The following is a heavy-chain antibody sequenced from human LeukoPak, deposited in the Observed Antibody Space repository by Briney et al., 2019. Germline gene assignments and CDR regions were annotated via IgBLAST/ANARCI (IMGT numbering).Heavy chain of an antibody. CDR1: GYTFTSYA. V-gene: IGHV7-4-1*02. Sequence: ASVKVTCKASGYTFTSYAMNWVRQAPGQGLEWMGWINTNTGNPTYAHGFTGRFVFSLDTSVSTAFLQISSLKAEDTAVYYCATRGGSWYLDECSFDYWGQGTLVTVSS. CDR2: INTNTGNP. CDR3: ATRGGSWYLDECSFDY. J-gene: IGHJ4*02. D-gene: IGHD6-13*01.